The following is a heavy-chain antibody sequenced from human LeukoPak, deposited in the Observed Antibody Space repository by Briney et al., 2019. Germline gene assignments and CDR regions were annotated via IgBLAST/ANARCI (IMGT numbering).Heavy chain of an antibody. Sequence: SETLSLTCAVYGGSFSGYYWSWIRQPPGKGLEWIGSIYYSGSTYYNPSLKSRVTISVDTSKNQFSLKLSSVTAADTAVYYCARPVGGITGTTGDYWGQGTLVTVSS. J-gene: IGHJ4*02. V-gene: IGHV4-34*01. CDR1: GGSFSGYY. CDR3: ARPVGGITGTTGDY. D-gene: IGHD1-7*01. CDR2: IYYSGST.